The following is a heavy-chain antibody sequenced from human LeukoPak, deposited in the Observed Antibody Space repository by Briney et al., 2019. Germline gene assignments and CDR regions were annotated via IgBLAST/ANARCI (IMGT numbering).Heavy chain of an antibody. CDR2: IYTSGST. J-gene: IGHJ4*02. V-gene: IGHV4-61*02. CDR1: GGSISSGSYY. CDR3: ARDVGGVDY. D-gene: IGHD3-10*01. Sequence: SQTLSLTCTVSGGSISSGSYYWSWIRQPAGKGLEWIGRIYTSGSTNYNPSLKSRVTISVDTSKNQFSLKLSSVTAADTAVFYCARDVGGVDYWGQGTLVTVSS.